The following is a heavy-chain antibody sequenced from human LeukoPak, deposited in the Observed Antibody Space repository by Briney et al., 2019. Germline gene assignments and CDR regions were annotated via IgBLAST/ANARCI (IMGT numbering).Heavy chain of an antibody. CDR2: ISSSSSYI. V-gene: IGHV3-21*01. Sequence: GGSLRLSCAASGFTFSSYSMNWVRQAPGKGLEWVSSISSSSSYIYYADSVKGRFTISRDNTKNSLYLQMNRLRAEDTAVYYCARDTVYQLLAYWGQGTLVTVSS. CDR3: ARDTVYQLLAY. D-gene: IGHD2-2*01. CDR1: GFTFSSYS. J-gene: IGHJ4*02.